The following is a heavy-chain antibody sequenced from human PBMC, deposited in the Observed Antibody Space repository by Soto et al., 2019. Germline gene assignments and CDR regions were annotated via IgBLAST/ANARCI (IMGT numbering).Heavy chain of an antibody. V-gene: IGHV1-8*01. Sequence: ASVKVSCKASGNTFTSYEINWVRQATGHGLEWMGWINPNSGNIGYAQKFQGRVTMTRDTAIRTAYKEVSRLRSDDTAVYYCARGRASGSYYLLDYWGQGTLVTVSS. CDR3: ARGRASGSYYLLDY. D-gene: IGHD3-10*01. CDR2: INPNSGNI. CDR1: GNTFTSYE. J-gene: IGHJ4*02.